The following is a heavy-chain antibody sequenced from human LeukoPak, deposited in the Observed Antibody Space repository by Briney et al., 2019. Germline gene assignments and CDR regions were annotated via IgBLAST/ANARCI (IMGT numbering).Heavy chain of an antibody. CDR2: IYTSGST. D-gene: IGHD3-22*01. V-gene: IGHV4-61*02. J-gene: IGHJ6*03. CDR1: GGSISSGSYY. CDR3: ARGRYYYDSSGYRPLYRYYYYMDV. Sequence: SQTLSLTXTVSGGSISSGSYYWSWIRQPAGKGLEWIGRIYTSGSTNYNPSLKSRVTISVDTSKNQFSLKLSSVTAADTAVYYCARGRYYYDSSGYRPLYRYYYYMDVWGRGTTVTVSS.